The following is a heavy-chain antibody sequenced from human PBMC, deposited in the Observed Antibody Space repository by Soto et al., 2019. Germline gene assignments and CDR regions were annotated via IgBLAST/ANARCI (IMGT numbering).Heavy chain of an antibody. J-gene: IGHJ4*02. Sequence: SETLSLTCTVSGGSISSYYWSWIRQPPGKRLEWIGYISYSGSTNYNPSLKSRITISVDTSKNQFSLKVNSVTAADTAVYYCARDSSGYWYFDYWGQGTLVTVSS. V-gene: IGHV4-59*01. CDR2: ISYSGST. D-gene: IGHD3-22*01. CDR3: ARDSSGYWYFDY. CDR1: GGSISSYY.